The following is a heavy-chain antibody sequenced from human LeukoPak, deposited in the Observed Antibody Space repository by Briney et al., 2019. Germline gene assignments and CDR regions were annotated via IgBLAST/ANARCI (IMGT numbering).Heavy chain of an antibody. CDR2: ITRSSSAK. CDR3: TRDQEGSDY. CDR1: GCTFSSYS. Sequence: GGSLRLSCVASGCTFSSYSMNWVRQAPGKGLEWVSYITRSSSAKFYADSVKGRFTISRDNAENLLYLQMNSLRAEDTAVYYCTRDQEGSDYWGQGTLVTVSS. V-gene: IGHV3-48*01. J-gene: IGHJ4*02.